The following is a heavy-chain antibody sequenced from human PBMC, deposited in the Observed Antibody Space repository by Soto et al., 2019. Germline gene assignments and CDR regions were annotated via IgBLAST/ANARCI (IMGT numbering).Heavy chain of an antibody. V-gene: IGHV3-30-3*01. D-gene: IGHD4-17*01. J-gene: IGHJ3*02. CDR3: ARDSDRSPTGTSGAFDI. CDR1: GFTFSSYA. CDR2: ISYDGSNK. Sequence: QVQLVESGGGVVQPGRSLRLSCAASGFTFSSYAMHWVRQAPGKGLEWVAVISYDGSNKYYADSVKGRFTISRDNSKNTLYLQMNSLRAEDTAVYYCARDSDRSPTGTSGAFDIWGQGTMVTVSS.